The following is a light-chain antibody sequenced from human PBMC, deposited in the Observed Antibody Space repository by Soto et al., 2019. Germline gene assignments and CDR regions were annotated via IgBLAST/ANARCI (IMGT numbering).Light chain of an antibody. J-gene: IGKJ4*01. CDR1: QSVSSY. CDR3: QQYDSYPLT. Sequence: EIVMTQSPATLSVSPGERATLSCRASQSVSSYFAWYQQKPGQAPRLLIYGASTRATGIPARFSGSGSGTEFTLTVSSLQPDDFATYYCQQYDSYPLTFGGGTKVEIK. CDR2: GAS. V-gene: IGKV3-15*01.